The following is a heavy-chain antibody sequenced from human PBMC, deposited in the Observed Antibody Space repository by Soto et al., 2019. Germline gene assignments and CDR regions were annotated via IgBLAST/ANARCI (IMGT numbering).Heavy chain of an antibody. D-gene: IGHD3-3*01. V-gene: IGHV4-31*03. CDR1: GGSISSGGYF. CDR3: ARARERDRPLRFSDY. CDR2: IYNSGNT. J-gene: IGHJ4*02. Sequence: QVQLQESGPGLVKPSQTLSLTCTVSGGSISSGGYFWSWVRQHPGKGLEWIAYIYNSGNTHYNPSLKSRVTTSVDTSKNQFSLNLRSVTAADTSVYYCARARERDRPLRFSDYWGQGTLVTASS.